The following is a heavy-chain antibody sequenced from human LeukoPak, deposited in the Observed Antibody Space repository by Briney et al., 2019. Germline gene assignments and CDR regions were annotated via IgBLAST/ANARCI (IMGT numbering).Heavy chain of an antibody. J-gene: IGHJ4*02. CDR1: GXTFSSYW. V-gene: IGHV3-7*02. Sequence: PGGSLRLSCAASGXTFSSYWVSWVRQAPGKGLEWVANIKEDGSEKYYVDSVKGRFTISRDNAKNSLYLQMNSLRAEDTAVYYCAQGIDYWGQGTLVTVSS. CDR3: AQGIDY. CDR2: IKEDGSEK. D-gene: IGHD3-10*01.